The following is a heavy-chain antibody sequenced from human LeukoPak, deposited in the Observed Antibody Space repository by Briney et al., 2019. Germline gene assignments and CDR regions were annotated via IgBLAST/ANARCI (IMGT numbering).Heavy chain of an antibody. D-gene: IGHD3-3*01. Sequence: ASVNVSCTVSGDTLTEFAMHWVRQAPGKGLEWMGGFDPEDGETIYAQKFQGRVIMSEDTSTDTAYMELSSLRSEDTAVHYCAADRFSIFGVVITPKNYYGMDVWGQGTTVTVSS. CDR3: AADRFSIFGVVITPKNYYGMDV. J-gene: IGHJ6*02. CDR2: FDPEDGET. CDR1: GDTLTEFA. V-gene: IGHV1-24*01.